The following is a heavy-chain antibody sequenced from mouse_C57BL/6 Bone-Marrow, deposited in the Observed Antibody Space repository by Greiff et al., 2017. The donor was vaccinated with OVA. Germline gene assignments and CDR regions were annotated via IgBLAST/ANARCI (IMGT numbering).Heavy chain of an antibody. CDR3: ARPPLTGTRNYFDD. CDR2: ISSGGSYT. V-gene: IGHV5-6*02. D-gene: IGHD4-1*01. Sequence: DVKLVESGGDLVKPGGSLKLSCAASGFTFSSYGMSWVRQTPDKRLEWVATISSGGSYTYYPDSVKGRFTISRDNAKNTLYLQMSSLKSEDTAMYYCARPPLTGTRNYFDDWGQGTTLTVSS. J-gene: IGHJ2*01. CDR1: GFTFSSYG.